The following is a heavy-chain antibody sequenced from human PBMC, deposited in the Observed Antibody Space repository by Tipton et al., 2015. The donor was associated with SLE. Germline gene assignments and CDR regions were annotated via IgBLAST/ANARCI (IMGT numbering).Heavy chain of an antibody. CDR2: IYHSGDT. CDR1: GYSIFDGYY. Sequence: TLSLTCTVSGYSIFDGYYWGWIRQPPGKGPEWIGTIYHSGDTYYNPSLKSRVTISVDTSKNQFSLKLSSVTAADTAIYYCARQSHDVPHTAAFDYWGQGTLVTVSS. CDR3: ARQSHDVPHTAAFDY. D-gene: IGHD1-1*01. J-gene: IGHJ4*02. V-gene: IGHV4-38-2*02.